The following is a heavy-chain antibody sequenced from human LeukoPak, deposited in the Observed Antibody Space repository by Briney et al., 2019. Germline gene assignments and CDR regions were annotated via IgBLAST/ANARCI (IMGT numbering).Heavy chain of an antibody. Sequence: ASVTVSFKASGYTFTSYAINWVRQAPGQGLEWMGWINTNTGNAAYAQALTGRSVFSLDTSVSTAYLEISSLKAEDTAVYYCATPMGRYYYYGMDVWGQGTTVTVSS. V-gene: IGHV7-4-1*02. CDR1: GYTFTSYA. CDR3: ATPMGRYYYYGMDV. CDR2: INTNTGNA. J-gene: IGHJ6*02. D-gene: IGHD3-16*01.